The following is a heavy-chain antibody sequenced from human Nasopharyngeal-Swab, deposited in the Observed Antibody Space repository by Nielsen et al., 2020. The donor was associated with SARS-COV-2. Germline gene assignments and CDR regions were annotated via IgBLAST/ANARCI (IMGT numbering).Heavy chain of an antibody. Sequence: SETLSLTCTVSGGSISSSSYYWGWIRQPPGKGLEWIGSIYYSGSTYYNPSLKSRVTISVDTSKNQFSLKLSSVTAADTAVYYCAATSVLRFLEWLNNWFDPWGQGILVTVSS. CDR3: AATSVLRFLEWLNNWFDP. CDR1: GGSISSSSYY. D-gene: IGHD3-3*01. J-gene: IGHJ5*02. V-gene: IGHV4-39*01. CDR2: IYYSGST.